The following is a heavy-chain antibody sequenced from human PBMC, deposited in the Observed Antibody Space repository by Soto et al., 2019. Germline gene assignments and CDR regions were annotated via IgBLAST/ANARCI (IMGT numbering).Heavy chain of an antibody. V-gene: IGHV3-30*18. D-gene: IGHD6-13*01. CDR2: ISYDGSNK. Sequence: QVQLVESGGGVVQPGRSLRLSCAASGFTFSSYGMHWVRQAPGKGLEWVAVISYDGSNKYYADSVKGRFTISRDNSKNTLYLQMNSLRAEDTAVYYCAKANRRLQLACCFDLWGRGTLVPVSS. CDR3: AKANRRLQLACCFDL. CDR1: GFTFSSYG. J-gene: IGHJ2*01.